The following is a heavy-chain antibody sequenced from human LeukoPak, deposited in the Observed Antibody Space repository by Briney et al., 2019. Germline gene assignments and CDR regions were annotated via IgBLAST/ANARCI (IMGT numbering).Heavy chain of an antibody. CDR1: GFTFSRNW. Sequence: GGSVSLSCAASGFTFSRNWMHWVRQVPGKGLVWVSRINSDGRSTNYADYVKGRITISRDNAKNTLYLQMNSLRAEDTAVYYCAVSGVAAYYFDYWGQGTLVTVSS. CDR3: AVSGVAAYYFDY. V-gene: IGHV3-74*01. D-gene: IGHD3-9*01. CDR2: INSDGRST. J-gene: IGHJ4*02.